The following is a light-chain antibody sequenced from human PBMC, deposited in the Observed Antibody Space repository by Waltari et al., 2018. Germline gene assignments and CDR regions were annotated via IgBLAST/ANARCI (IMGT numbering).Light chain of an antibody. CDR3: CSYAGGSYV. V-gene: IGLV2-11*01. Sequence: QSALTQPRPVYGSPGQSVTISCAGTRSEVGGYKYVSWYPQHPGKAPKLIISDVTQRPSGVPGRFSGSKSGTTASLTISGLQAEDEAEYYCCSYAGGSYVFGTGTKVTVL. CDR2: DVT. J-gene: IGLJ1*01. CDR1: RSEVGGYKY.